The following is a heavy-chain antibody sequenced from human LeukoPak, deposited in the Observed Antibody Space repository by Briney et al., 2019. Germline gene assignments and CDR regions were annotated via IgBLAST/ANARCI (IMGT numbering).Heavy chain of an antibody. CDR3: ARGPESEIRFLEWLLRFDY. J-gene: IGHJ4*02. V-gene: IGHV1-18*01. CDR1: GYTFTSYG. CDR2: ISAYNGNT. Sequence: GASVKVSCKASGYTFTSYGISWVRQAPGQGLEWMGWISAYNGNTNYAQKLQGRVTMTTDTSTSTAYMELRSLRSDDTAVYYCARGPESEIRFLEWLLRFDYWGQGTLVTVSS. D-gene: IGHD3-3*01.